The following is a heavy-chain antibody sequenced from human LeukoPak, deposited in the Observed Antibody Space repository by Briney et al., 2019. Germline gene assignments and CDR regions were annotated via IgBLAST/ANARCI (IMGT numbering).Heavy chain of an antibody. CDR3: TRDALFGSGRTHLDF. CDR1: EFTFNRYW. D-gene: IGHD3-10*01. J-gene: IGHJ4*02. Sequence: PGGSLRLSCAASEFTFNRYWMSCVRQAPGKGLEWVANIKHDGSEAHYVDSVKGRFTISRDNAKSSLSLQMNSLNVDDTGVYFCTRDALFGSGRTHLDFWSQGTLVSVSS. CDR2: IKHDGSEA. V-gene: IGHV3-7*04.